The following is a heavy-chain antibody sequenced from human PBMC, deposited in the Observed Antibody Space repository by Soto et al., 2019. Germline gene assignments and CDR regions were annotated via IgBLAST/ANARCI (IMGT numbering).Heavy chain of an antibody. Sequence: ASVKVSCKASGYTFTSYGISWVRQAPGQGLEWMGWISAYNGNTNYAQKFQGRVTMTRNTSISTAYMELSSLRSEDTAVYYCASSHSSSPDAVDIWGQGTMVTVSS. CDR1: GYTFTSYG. J-gene: IGHJ3*02. CDR2: ISAYNGNT. D-gene: IGHD6-13*01. CDR3: ASSHSSSPDAVDI. V-gene: IGHV1-18*01.